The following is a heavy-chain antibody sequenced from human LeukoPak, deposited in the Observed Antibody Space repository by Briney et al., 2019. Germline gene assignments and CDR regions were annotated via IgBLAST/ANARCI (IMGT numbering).Heavy chain of an antibody. CDR3: ARDRAGYSYGPTLPIDY. CDR1: GYTFTNYG. Sequence: GAAVTVSFKASGYTFTNYGMSWVGQAPGEGGEGMGWISAYNGNTNYSQKLQGRVTITTDTSTSTAYMQLRSLRSDDPAVYYCARDRAGYSYGPTLPIDYWGQGTLVSLSS. J-gene: IGHJ4*02. V-gene: IGHV1-18*04. D-gene: IGHD5-18*01. CDR2: ISAYNGNT.